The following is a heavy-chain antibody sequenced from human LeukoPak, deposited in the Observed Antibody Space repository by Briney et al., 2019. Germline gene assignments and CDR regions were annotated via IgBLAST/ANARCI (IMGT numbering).Heavy chain of an antibody. CDR2: ISSSGSTI. Sequence: GGSLRLSCAASGFTFSNYYMSWIRQAPGKGLVWVSYISSSGSTIYYADSVKGRFTISRDNAKNSLYLQMNSLRAEDTAVYYCARFSGSYYRSYYFDYWGQGTLVTVSS. CDR1: GFTFSNYY. CDR3: ARFSGSYYRSYYFDY. D-gene: IGHD1-26*01. V-gene: IGHV3-11*04. J-gene: IGHJ4*02.